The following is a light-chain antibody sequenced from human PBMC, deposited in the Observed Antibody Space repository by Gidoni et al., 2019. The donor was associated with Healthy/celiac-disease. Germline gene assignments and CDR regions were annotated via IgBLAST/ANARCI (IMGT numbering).Light chain of an antibody. V-gene: IGKV2-30*02. CDR1: QSLVHSDGNTY. J-gene: IGKJ1*01. CDR2: KVS. CDR3: MQGTHWPRT. Sequence: EVGMTQSPLSLPVTLGQPASISCRSSQSLVHSDGNTYLIWFQQRPGQSPRRLIYKVSNRDSAVPDRFSGSGSGTDFTLKISRVEAEDIGVYYCMQGTHWPRTFXQXTKVEIK.